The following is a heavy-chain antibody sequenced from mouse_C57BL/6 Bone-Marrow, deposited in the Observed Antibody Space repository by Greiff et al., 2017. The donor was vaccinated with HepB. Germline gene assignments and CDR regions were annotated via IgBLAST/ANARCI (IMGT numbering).Heavy chain of an antibody. V-gene: IGHV1-5*01. D-gene: IGHD1-1*01. CDR3: TRSGFTTVDAMDY. CDR2: IYPGNSDT. J-gene: IGHJ4*01. Sequence: EVKLVESGTVLARPGASVKMSCKTSGYTFTSYWMHWVKQRPGQGLEWIGAIYPGNSDTSYNQKFKGKAKLTAVTSASTAYMELSSLTNADSAVYYCTRSGFTTVDAMDYWGQGTSVTVSS. CDR1: GYTFTSYW.